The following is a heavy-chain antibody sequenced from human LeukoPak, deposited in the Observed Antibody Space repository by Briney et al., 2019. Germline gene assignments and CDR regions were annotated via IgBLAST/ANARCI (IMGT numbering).Heavy chain of an antibody. Sequence: ASVKVSCKASGYTFTSYAMLWVRQAPGQRLEWMGWINAGNGNTKYSQKFQGRVTITRDTSASTAYMELSSLRSEDTAVYYCARESLEGEYSYGYREGYFDYWGQGTLVTVSS. CDR3: ARESLEGEYSYGYREGYFDY. V-gene: IGHV1-3*01. CDR1: GYTFTSYA. D-gene: IGHD5-18*01. CDR2: INAGNGNT. J-gene: IGHJ4*02.